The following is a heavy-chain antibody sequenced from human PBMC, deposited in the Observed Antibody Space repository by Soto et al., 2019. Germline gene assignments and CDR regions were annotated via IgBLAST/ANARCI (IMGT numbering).Heavy chain of an antibody. V-gene: IGHV3-30*18. J-gene: IGHJ4*02. CDR3: AKDRIADFWSGYYDY. CDR2: ISYDGSNK. Sequence: GGSLRLSCAASGFTFSSYGMHWVRQAPGKGLEWVAVISYDGSNKYYADSVKGRFTISRDNSKNTLYLQMNSLRAEDTAVYYCAKDRIADFWSGYYDYWGQGTLVTVSS. D-gene: IGHD3-3*01. CDR1: GFTFSSYG.